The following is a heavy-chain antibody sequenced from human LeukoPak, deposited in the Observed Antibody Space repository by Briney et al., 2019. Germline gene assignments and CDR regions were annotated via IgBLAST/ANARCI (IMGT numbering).Heavy chain of an antibody. J-gene: IGHJ4*02. CDR3: AKGGMVGTSGLFDY. CDR1: GFTFSTYA. Sequence: PGGSLRLSCAASGFTFSTYAMSWVRQAPGKGLEWVSGVSGSGGDTYYADSVEGRFTISRDISKNTLYLQMNTLRAEDTAVYYCAKGGMVGTSGLFDYWGQGTLVTVSS. CDR2: VSGSGGDT. D-gene: IGHD4-23*01. V-gene: IGHV3-23*01.